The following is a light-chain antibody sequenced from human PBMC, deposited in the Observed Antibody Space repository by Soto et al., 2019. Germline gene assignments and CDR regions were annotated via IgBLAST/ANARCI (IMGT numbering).Light chain of an antibody. Sequence: QCVLTQPAPVSGAPGQSITISCTGSSSDVGAYKYVSWYQQYPGKAPKLMIYDVSDRPSGVSNRFSGSKTGNTASLTISGLQAEDEADYYCSSYIRSSTLYVFGTGTKVTVL. J-gene: IGLJ1*01. V-gene: IGLV2-14*01. CDR1: SSDVGAYKY. CDR3: SSYIRSSTLYV. CDR2: DVS.